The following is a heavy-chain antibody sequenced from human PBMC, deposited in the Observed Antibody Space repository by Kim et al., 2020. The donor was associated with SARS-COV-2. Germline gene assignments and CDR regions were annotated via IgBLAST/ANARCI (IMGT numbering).Heavy chain of an antibody. D-gene: IGHD3-22*01. J-gene: IGHJ3*02. CDR3: ARESWKFTYYYDRARDAFDI. Sequence: SETLSLTCAVYGGSFSGYYWSWIRQPPGKGLEWIGEINHSGSTNYNPSLKSRVTISVDTSKNQFSLKLSSVTAADTAVYYCARESWKFTYYYDRARDAFDIWGQGTMVTVSS. CDR2: INHSGST. V-gene: IGHV4-34*01. CDR1: GGSFSGYY.